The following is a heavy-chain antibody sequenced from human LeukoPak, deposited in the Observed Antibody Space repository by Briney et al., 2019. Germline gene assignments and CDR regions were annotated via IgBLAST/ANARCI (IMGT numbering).Heavy chain of an antibody. CDR3: AKDVPAAYFDY. V-gene: IGHV3-74*01. CDR2: INTDGSST. J-gene: IGHJ4*02. D-gene: IGHD2-2*01. CDR1: GFTFSNYW. Sequence: PGGSLRLSCAASGFTFSNYWMHWVRQAPGKGLVWVSRINTDGSSTTYADSVKGRFTISRDNAKSTLYLQMNSLRAEDTAVYYCAKDVPAAYFDYWGQGTLVTVSS.